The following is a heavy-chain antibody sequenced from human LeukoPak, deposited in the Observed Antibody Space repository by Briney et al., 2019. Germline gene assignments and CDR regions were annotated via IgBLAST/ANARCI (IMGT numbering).Heavy chain of an antibody. Sequence: ASVKVTCKASGYTFTAYYMHWVRQVPGQGLEWMGRINPNSGDTDYAQKFQGRVIMTRDTSISTAYMEVSRLRSDDTAVYYCARVDSGHDYGPSWGQGTTVTVSS. CDR3: ARVDSGHDYGPS. CDR2: INPNSGDT. V-gene: IGHV1-2*06. D-gene: IGHD5-12*01. CDR1: GYTFTAYY. J-gene: IGHJ3*01.